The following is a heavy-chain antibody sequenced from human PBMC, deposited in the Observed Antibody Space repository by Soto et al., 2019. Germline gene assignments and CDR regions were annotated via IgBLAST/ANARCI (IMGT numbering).Heavy chain of an antibody. CDR1: GFTFISYS. V-gene: IGHV3-48*01. CDR2: ISSSSSTI. Sequence: PGGSLRLSCAASGFTFISYSMNWVRQAPGKGLEWVSYISSSSSTIYYADSVKGRFTISRDNAKNSLYLQMNSLRAEDTAVYYCVRAKNNGSSSDIDYWGHGTLVTVSS. J-gene: IGHJ4*01. CDR3: VRAKNNGSSSDIDY. D-gene: IGHD3-10*01.